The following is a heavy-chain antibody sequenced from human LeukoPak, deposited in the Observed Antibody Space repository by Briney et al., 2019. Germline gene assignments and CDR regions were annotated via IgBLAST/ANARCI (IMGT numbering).Heavy chain of an antibody. Sequence: PGRSLRLSRAASGFTLDDYAMHWVRQAPGKGLEWVSGISWNSGSIGYADSVKGRFTISRDNAKNSLYLQMDSLRAEDTALYYCAKAFLPVLRLGAFDIWGQGTMVTGSS. D-gene: IGHD2-8*01. V-gene: IGHV3-9*01. J-gene: IGHJ3*02. CDR1: GFTLDDYA. CDR2: ISWNSGSI. CDR3: AKAFLPVLRLGAFDI.